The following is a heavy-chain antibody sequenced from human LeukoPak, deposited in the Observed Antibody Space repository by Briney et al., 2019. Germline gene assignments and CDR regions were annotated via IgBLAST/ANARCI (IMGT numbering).Heavy chain of an antibody. Sequence: TGGSLRLSCAASGFTFSDFYMTWIRQAPGKGLEWVSYSSNGGSTIYYADSVKGRFTISRDNAKSSLYLQMSNLRAEDTAVYFCARGGGLDVWGQGATVTVSS. CDR2: SSNGGSTI. CDR3: ARGGGLDV. V-gene: IGHV3-11*01. D-gene: IGHD3-16*01. J-gene: IGHJ6*02. CDR1: GFTFSDFY.